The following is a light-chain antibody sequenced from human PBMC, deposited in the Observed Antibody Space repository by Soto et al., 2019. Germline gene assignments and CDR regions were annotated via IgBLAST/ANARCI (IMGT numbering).Light chain of an antibody. CDR2: AAS. Sequence: DIQMTQSPSSLSASVGDRVTITFRASQSISSYLNWYQQKPGKAPKLLIYAASSLQSGVPSRFSGSGSGTHFTLTISSLQPEDCATYYCQQSYSITITFGQGTRLEIK. CDR1: QSISSY. V-gene: IGKV1-39*01. J-gene: IGKJ5*01. CDR3: QQSYSITIT.